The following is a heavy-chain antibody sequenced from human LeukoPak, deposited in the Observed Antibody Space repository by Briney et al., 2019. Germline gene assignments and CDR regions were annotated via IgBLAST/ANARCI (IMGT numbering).Heavy chain of an antibody. CDR1: GFTFSSYA. CDR3: AKQSLYDSSGDFHY. V-gene: IGHV3-23*01. D-gene: IGHD3-22*01. J-gene: IGHJ4*02. CDR2: ITGSGGYT. Sequence: PGGSLRLSCAASGFTFSSYAMTWVRQAPGKGLEWVSTITGSGGYTYYADSVKGRFTISRDNSKNTLFLRMNSLRAEDTAVYFCAKQSLYDSSGDFHYWGQGTLVTVSS.